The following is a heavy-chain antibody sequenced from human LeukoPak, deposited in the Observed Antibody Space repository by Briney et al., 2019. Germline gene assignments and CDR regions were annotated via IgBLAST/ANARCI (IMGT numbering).Heavy chain of an antibody. D-gene: IGHD6-13*01. J-gene: IGHJ4*02. CDR3: AKGTITGYSSSCSDY. V-gene: IGHV3-9*01. CDR2: ISWNGGGI. CDR1: GFTFDDYA. Sequence: PGGSLRLSCAASGFTFDDYAMHWVRQVPGKGLEWVSGISWNGGGIGYADSVKGRFTISRDNAKKSLYLQMNSLRAEDTALYYCAKGTITGYSSSCSDYWGQGTLVTVSS.